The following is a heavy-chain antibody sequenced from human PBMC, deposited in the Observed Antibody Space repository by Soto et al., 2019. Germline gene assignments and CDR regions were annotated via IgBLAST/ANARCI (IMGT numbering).Heavy chain of an antibody. CDR3: ARWREEHGDHDLGPLFDA. CDR1: GDSIRDSF. V-gene: IGHV4-59*01. J-gene: IGHJ5*02. Sequence: TETLSLTCTVSGDSIRDSFWSWVRQPPAKGLEWIGLVHHTGNTNYNPSLETRVTMLIDASANHLSLTLTSVTPADAAIYYCARWREEHGDHDLGPLFDAWGQGTLVTVSS. D-gene: IGHD2-21*01. CDR2: VHHTGNT.